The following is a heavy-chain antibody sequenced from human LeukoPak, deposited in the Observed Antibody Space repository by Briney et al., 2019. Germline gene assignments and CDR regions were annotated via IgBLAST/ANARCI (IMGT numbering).Heavy chain of an antibody. V-gene: IGHV4-30-2*01. J-gene: IGHJ4*02. CDR3: ARDRRGGYFDY. D-gene: IGHD3-16*01. Sequence: SETLSLTCAVSGGSISSGGYSWSWIRQPPGKGLEWIGYIYHSGSTYYNPSLKSRVTISVVRSKNQFSLKLSSVTAADTAVYYCARDRRGGYFDYWGQGTLVTVSS. CDR1: GGSISSGGYS. CDR2: IYHSGST.